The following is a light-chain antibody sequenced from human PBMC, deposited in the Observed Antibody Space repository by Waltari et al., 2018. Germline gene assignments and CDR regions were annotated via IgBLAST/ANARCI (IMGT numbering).Light chain of an antibody. J-gene: IGKJ1*01. V-gene: IGKV1-5*03. CDR2: KAS. CDR1: QSIYKW. CDR3: QQYTTYPET. Sequence: DIQMTQSPSTLSASVGETVILTCRASQSIYKWLAWYQQKPGKVPKLLIWKASNLQSGVPSRFSGRGSGTDFSLTISSVQPDDFATYYCQQYTTYPETFGQGTKVEIK.